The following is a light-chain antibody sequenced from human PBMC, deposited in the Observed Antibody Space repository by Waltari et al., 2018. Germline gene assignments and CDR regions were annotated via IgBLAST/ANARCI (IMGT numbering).Light chain of an antibody. J-gene: IGLJ2*01. CDR2: GNW. CDR1: SSNMGAGRD. Sequence: QSVLTQPPSVSGAPGQRVTISCTGSSSNMGAGRDVHWYQQLPGTAPKLLLFGNWDRPSGVADRCSGAKSGTSASLAIAGLQAEEEAEYYCQSYDNSLGGSVFGGGTKLTVL. V-gene: IGLV1-40*01. CDR3: QSYDNSLGGSV.